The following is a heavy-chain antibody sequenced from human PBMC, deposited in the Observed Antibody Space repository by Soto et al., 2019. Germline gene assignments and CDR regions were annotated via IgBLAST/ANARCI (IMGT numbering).Heavy chain of an antibody. D-gene: IGHD3-10*01. CDR3: ARTVQDYYGSGLPGY. J-gene: IGHJ4*02. CDR2: INAGNGNT. Sequence: QVQLVQSGAEVKKPGASVKVSCKASGYTFTSYAMHWVRQAPGQRLERMGWINAGNGNTKYSQKFQGRVTITRDTSASTAYMELSRLRSEDTAVYYCARTVQDYYGSGLPGYWGQGTLVTVSS. V-gene: IGHV1-3*01. CDR1: GYTFTSYA.